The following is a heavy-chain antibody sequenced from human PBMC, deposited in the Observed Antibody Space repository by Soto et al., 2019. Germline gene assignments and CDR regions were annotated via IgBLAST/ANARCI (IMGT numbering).Heavy chain of an antibody. CDR2: FDPEEGER. J-gene: IGHJ4*02. CDR3: TTVNVWAQPDFDD. V-gene: IGHV1-24*01. D-gene: IGHD1-26*01. Sequence: QVRLLQSGADVKKPGASVKVSCKVSGDSVTELYMHWVRQAPGKGLEWMGGFDPEEGERIYAQNFQGRVVMTEDASPNTAYLELRRLRSEDTAVYYCTTVNVWAQPDFDDWGQGTRVTVSS. CDR1: GDSVTELY.